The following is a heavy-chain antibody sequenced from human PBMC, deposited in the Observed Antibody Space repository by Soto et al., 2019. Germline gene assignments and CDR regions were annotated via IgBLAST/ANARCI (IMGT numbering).Heavy chain of an antibody. J-gene: IGHJ6*02. CDR1: GFTFSSYA. V-gene: IGHV3-23*01. CDR2: ISGSGGST. Sequence: LRLSCAASGFTFSSYAMSWVRQAPGKGLEWVSAISGSGGSTYYADSVKGRFTISRDNSKNTLYLQMNSLRAEDTAVYYCARIVGATSGYYYGMDVWGQGTTVTVSS. CDR3: ARIVGATSGYYYGMDV. D-gene: IGHD1-26*01.